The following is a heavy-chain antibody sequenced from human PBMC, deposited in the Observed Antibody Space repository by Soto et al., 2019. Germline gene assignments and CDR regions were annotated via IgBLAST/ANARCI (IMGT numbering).Heavy chain of an antibody. J-gene: IGHJ4*02. CDR1: GFTFSRNG. Sequence: SGGSLRLSCAASGFTFSRNGMHWVRQAPGKGLEWLAIISKDGSNKYYADSVKGRSTISRDNSKNTLYLEVNSLSAEDTAVYYCARDFYGSGSSSPTRLGLSDYWGQGTLVTVSS. CDR2: ISKDGSNK. CDR3: ARDFYGSGSSSPTRLGLSDY. V-gene: IGHV3-30*03. D-gene: IGHD3-10*01.